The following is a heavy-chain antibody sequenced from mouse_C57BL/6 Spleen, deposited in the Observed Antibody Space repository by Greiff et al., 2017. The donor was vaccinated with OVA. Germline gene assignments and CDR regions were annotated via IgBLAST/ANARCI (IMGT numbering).Heavy chain of an antibody. V-gene: IGHV1-82*01. CDR2: IYPGDGDT. Sequence: QVQLQQSGPELVKPGASVKISCKASGYAFSSSWMNWVKQRPGKGLEWIGRIYPGDGDTNYNGKFKGTATLTAAKSSSTAYMQLSRLTSEDSAFYFCARSYGNPNWHYAMDYWGQGTSVTVSS. J-gene: IGHJ4*01. CDR3: ARSYGNPNWHYAMDY. CDR1: GYAFSSSW. D-gene: IGHD2-1*01.